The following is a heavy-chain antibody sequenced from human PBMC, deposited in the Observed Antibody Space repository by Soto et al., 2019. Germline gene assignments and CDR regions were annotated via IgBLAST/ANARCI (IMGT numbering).Heavy chain of an antibody. J-gene: IGHJ6*02. CDR1: GFTVSSDS. CDR3: ARHYSAMGV. Sequence: PGGSLRLSCAASGFTVSSDSMTWVRQAPGKGLEWISIIYSDNNTDYADSVKGRFSISRDTSKNILYFQMNSLRAEDTAEYYCARHYSAMGVWGQGTTVTVSS. CDR2: IYSDNNT. V-gene: IGHV3-53*01.